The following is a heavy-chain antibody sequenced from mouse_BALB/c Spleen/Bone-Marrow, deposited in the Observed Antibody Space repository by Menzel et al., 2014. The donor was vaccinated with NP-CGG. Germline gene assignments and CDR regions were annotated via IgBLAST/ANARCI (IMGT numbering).Heavy chain of an antibody. CDR2: IRNKSNGYTT. CDR3: ARDYYGNIYAMDY. J-gene: IGHJ4*01. V-gene: IGHV7-3*02. Sequence: EVQLVESGGGLVQPGGSLRLSCATSGFTFTDYYMSWVRQPPGKALEWLGSIRNKSNGYTTEYSASVKGRFTISRDNSQSILYLQMNTLRAEDSATYYCARDYYGNIYAMDYWGQGTSGTVSP. D-gene: IGHD1-1*01. CDR1: GFTFTDYY.